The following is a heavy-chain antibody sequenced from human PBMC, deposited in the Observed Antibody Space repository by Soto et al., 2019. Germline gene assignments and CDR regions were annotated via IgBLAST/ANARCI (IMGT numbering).Heavy chain of an antibody. J-gene: IGHJ5*02. CDR2: IYYLGRT. V-gene: IGHV4-59*12. CDR1: SISTYY. CDR3: ARETYGDYVGYFDP. D-gene: IGHD4-17*01. Sequence: SETLSLTCTVDSISTYYWNWIRQTPGKGLEWIGYIYYLGRTNYNRSLKSRVTISIDMSKNQFSLRLNSVTAADTAVYYCARETYGDYVGYFDPWGQGTLVTVSS.